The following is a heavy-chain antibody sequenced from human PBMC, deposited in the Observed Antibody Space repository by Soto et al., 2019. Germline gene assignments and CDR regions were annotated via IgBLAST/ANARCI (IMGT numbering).Heavy chain of an antibody. CDR2: LVGSGADK. Sequence: PGGSLRLSCAASGLSFSAYAMNWVRQAPGKGLQWVSGLVGSGADKNYADSVRGRFTVSRDNSKNTLYLQMNSLRDEDTAVYYCAKDLIAGNGVWEAFDMWGRGTKVTVSS. D-gene: IGHD2-8*01. V-gene: IGHV3-23*01. CDR3: AKDLIAGNGVWEAFDM. CDR1: GLSFSAYA. J-gene: IGHJ3*02.